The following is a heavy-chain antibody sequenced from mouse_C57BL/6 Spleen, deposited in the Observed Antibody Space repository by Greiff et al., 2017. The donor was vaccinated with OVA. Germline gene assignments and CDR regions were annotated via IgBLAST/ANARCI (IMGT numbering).Heavy chain of an antibody. CDR3: TGLSYHMGV. D-gene: IGHD1-1*02. CDR1: GFTFSNYW. CDR2: IRLKSDNYAT. J-gene: IGHJ2*01. Sequence: EVKLEESGGGLVQPGGSMKLSCVASGFTFSNYWMNWVRQSPEKGLEWVAQIRLKSDNYATHYAESVKGRFTISRDDSKSSVYLQMNNLRAEDTGIYYCTGLSYHMGVWGQGTTLTVSS. V-gene: IGHV6-3*01.